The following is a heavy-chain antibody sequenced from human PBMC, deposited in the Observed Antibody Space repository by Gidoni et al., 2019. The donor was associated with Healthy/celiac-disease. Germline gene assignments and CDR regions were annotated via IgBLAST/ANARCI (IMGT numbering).Heavy chain of an antibody. CDR2: ISSSGSTI. CDR1: GFTFSSYE. CDR3: ARSFYVWGSYRPYYFDY. D-gene: IGHD3-16*02. J-gene: IGHJ4*02. Sequence: EVQLVESGGGLVQPGGSLRLSCAASGFTFSSYEMNWVRQAPGKGLEWVSYISSSGSTIYYADSVKGRFTISRDNAKNSLYLQMNSLRAEDTAVYYCARSFYVWGSYRPYYFDYWGQGTLVTVSS. V-gene: IGHV3-48*03.